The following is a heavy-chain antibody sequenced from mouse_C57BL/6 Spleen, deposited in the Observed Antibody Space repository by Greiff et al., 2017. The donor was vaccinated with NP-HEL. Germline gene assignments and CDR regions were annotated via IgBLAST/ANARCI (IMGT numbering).Heavy chain of an antibody. D-gene: IGHD1-1*01. CDR1: GFSLTSYA. J-gene: IGHJ4*01. CDR3: ARNPGYYYGSSYDYYAMDY. V-gene: IGHV2-9-1*01. CDR2: IWTGGGT. Sequence: QVQLKESGPGLVAPSQSLSITCTVSGFSLTSYAISWVRQPPGKGLEWLGVIWTGGGTNYNSALKSRLSISKDNSKSQVFLKMNSLQTDDTARYYCARNPGYYYGSSYDYYAMDYWGQGTSVTVSS.